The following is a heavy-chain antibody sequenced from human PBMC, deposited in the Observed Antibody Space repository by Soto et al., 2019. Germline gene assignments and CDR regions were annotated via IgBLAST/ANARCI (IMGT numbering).Heavy chain of an antibody. J-gene: IGHJ3*02. D-gene: IGHD4-4*01. Sequence: GGPLRLSCAASGFTFSSYGMRWIRQAPGKGLEWVSGISGSGGSTYYAESVKGRFTISRDNSKNTLYLQMNSLRAEDTAVYFCAKARGMTVTTTGAFDIWGQGTMVTVSS. CDR3: AKARGMTVTTTGAFDI. CDR2: ISGSGGST. V-gene: IGHV3-23*01. CDR1: GFTFSSYG.